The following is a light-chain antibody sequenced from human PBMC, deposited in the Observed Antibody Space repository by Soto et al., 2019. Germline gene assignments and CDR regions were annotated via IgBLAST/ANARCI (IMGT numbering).Light chain of an antibody. CDR3: QQYDNYSP. CDR1: PSISDL. V-gene: IGKV1-5*03. CDR2: KAS. Sequence: IQMTQSPSTLSASVGDRVTITCRASPSISDLLAWYQQKPGEAPKLLIYKASSLESGVPSRFSGSGSGTQFSLTISSLQPDDFATYDCQQYDNYSPFGGGTKVEIK. J-gene: IGKJ4*02.